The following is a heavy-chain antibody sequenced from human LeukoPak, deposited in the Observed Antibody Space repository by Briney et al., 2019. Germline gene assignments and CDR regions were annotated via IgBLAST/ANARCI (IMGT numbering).Heavy chain of an antibody. Sequence: QSGGSLRLSCAASGFTFSSYAMSWVRQAPGKGLEWVAVIWYDGSNKYYADSVKGRFTISRDNSRNTVYLQMNSLRAEDTAAYYCARWGDGKRFDYWGQGTLVTVSS. CDR3: ARWGDGKRFDY. V-gene: IGHV3-33*08. J-gene: IGHJ4*02. CDR1: GFTFSSYA. D-gene: IGHD2-21*02. CDR2: IWYDGSNK.